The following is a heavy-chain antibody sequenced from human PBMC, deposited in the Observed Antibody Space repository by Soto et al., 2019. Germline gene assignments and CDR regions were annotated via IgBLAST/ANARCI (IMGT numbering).Heavy chain of an antibody. D-gene: IGHD3-3*01. CDR1: GFSFRTYG. CDR3: AKDWREKYDTEAFDI. V-gene: IGHV3-30*18. Sequence: PXGSLRLSRAASGFSFRTYGMHWVRQAPGKGLEWVAVISYHGNDQYYADSVRGRFTISRDDSKSTLYLQMNTLRAEDTAVYYCAKDWREKYDTEAFDIWGRGTMVTVSS. J-gene: IGHJ3*02. CDR2: ISYHGNDQ.